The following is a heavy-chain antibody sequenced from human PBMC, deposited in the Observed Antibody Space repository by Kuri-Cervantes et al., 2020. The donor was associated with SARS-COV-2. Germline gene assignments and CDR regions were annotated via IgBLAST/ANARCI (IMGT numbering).Heavy chain of an antibody. CDR3: ARGRLWPRLFGSGWYVLDY. J-gene: IGHJ4*02. V-gene: IGHV1-8*02. D-gene: IGHD6-19*01. CDR1: GYTFTSYD. CDR2: MNPNSGNT. Sequence: ASVKVSCNASGYTFTSYDINWVRQATGQGLEWMGWMNPNSGNTGYAQKFQGRVTMTRNTSVSTAYMELSSLRSEDTAVYYCARGRLWPRLFGSGWYVLDYWGQGTLVTVSS.